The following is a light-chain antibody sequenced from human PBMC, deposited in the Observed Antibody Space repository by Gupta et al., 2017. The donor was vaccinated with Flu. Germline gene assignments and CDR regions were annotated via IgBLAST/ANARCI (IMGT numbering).Light chain of an antibody. CDR1: QSILYSSNNKNY. Sequence: DIVMTQSPDSLAVSLGERATINCKSSQSILYSSNNKNYLTWYQQKPGQPPKVLIYWASTRESGIPDRFSGSGSETDFALTISSLQAEDVAVYYCQQYYNPPFTFGGGTKVEVK. CDR3: QQYYNPPFT. CDR2: WAS. V-gene: IGKV4-1*01. J-gene: IGKJ4*01.